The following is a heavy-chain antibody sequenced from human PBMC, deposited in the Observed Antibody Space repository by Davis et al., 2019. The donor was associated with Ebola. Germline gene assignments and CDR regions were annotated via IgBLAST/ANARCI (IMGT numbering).Heavy chain of an antibody. CDR1: GFTFSSYS. J-gene: IGHJ4*02. CDR3: ARDEGGYCSGDPDCQERGFLDY. CDR2: VTSTSSYI. D-gene: IGHD2-15*01. Sequence: GESLKISCVASGFTFSSYSMNWVRQAPGKGLEWVSSVTSTSSYIYYADSVKGRFTVSRDNAKNSLYLQMSSLRAEDTAVYYCARDEGGYCSGDPDCQERGFLDYWGQGTLVTVSS. V-gene: IGHV3-21*01.